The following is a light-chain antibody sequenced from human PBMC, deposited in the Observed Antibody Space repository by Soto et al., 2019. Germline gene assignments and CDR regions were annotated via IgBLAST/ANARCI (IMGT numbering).Light chain of an antibody. V-gene: IGKV3-15*01. Sequence: EIAMTLSPANMSVSPWERATLSCRASQSVRSNLAWYQQKPGQAPRLLIYGALTRATGTPARFSGSGSGTEFTLTISSLQSEDFAVYYCQQYNNWRTFGQGTKVDI. CDR3: QQYNNWRT. J-gene: IGKJ1*01. CDR1: QSVRSN. CDR2: GAL.